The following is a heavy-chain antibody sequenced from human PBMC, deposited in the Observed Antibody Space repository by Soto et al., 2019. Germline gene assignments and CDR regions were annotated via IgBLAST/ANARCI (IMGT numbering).Heavy chain of an antibody. J-gene: IGHJ4*02. D-gene: IGHD3-9*01. CDR2: IKSKPDGGTT. CDR1: GFTFSDAW. V-gene: IGHV3-15*01. CDR3: AKDPSTGSADY. Sequence: EVQLLESGGGLVQPGGSLRLSCAASGFTFSDAWMTWVRQAPGKGLEWVGLIKSKPDGGTTDLAAPVQGRFTISRDGSKNTLYLQMNSLRAEDTAMYYCAKDPSTGSADYWGQGTQVTVSS.